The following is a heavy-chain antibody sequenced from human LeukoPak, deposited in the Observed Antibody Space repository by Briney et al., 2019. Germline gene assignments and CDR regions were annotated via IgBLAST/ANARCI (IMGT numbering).Heavy chain of an antibody. Sequence: PGGSLRLSCAASGFTFSCYSMHWVRQAPGKGLEWLAVISYDGSQKYYADSVKGRFTISRDNSKSTMSLQLNSLGDEDTAVYYCARERAGQYGSGSYLDYWGQGTLVTVSS. V-gene: IGHV3-30*04. CDR3: ARERAGQYGSGSYLDY. D-gene: IGHD3-10*01. J-gene: IGHJ4*02. CDR2: ISYDGSQK. CDR1: GFTFSCYS.